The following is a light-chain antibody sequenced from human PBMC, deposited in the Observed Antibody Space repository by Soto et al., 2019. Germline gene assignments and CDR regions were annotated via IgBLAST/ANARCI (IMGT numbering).Light chain of an antibody. CDR3: SSYTSSSTLSVV. CDR2: DVS. Sequence: QSALTQPASVSGSPGQSITISCTGTSSDVGGYNYVSWYQQHPGQAPKLMIYDVSNRPSGVSNRFSGSKSGNTASLTISGLQAEDEAGYYCSSYTSSSTLSVVFGGGTKLTVL. J-gene: IGLJ2*01. CDR1: SSDVGGYNY. V-gene: IGLV2-14*01.